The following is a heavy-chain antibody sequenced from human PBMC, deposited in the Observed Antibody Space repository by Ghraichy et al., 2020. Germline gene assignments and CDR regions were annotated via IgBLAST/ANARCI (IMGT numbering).Heavy chain of an antibody. Sequence: GGSLRLSCVASGFSFSSYAMSWVRQAPGEGLEWVSTIVGSGRSTFYADSVKGRFTISRDNSKNTLYLQMNGLRAADTAVYYCAKEPEGRYNWFDPWGQGTLVTVSS. CDR2: IVGSGRST. CDR1: GFSFSSYA. J-gene: IGHJ5*02. CDR3: AKEPEGRYNWFDP. V-gene: IGHV3-23*01.